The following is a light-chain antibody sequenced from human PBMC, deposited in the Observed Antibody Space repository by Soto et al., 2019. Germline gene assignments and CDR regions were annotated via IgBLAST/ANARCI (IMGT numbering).Light chain of an antibody. V-gene: IGKV1-6*01. CDR3: LQDYKYPLT. CDR1: QDIRVD. CDR2: AAS. Sequence: AIQMTQSPSSLSASVGDRVTLTCRASQDIRVDLGWYQQKPGNDPNLLIYAASTIQIGVPSRFSGSGSGTDFTLTISSLQPEDFATYYCLQDYKYPLTFGGGTKVEIK. J-gene: IGKJ4*01.